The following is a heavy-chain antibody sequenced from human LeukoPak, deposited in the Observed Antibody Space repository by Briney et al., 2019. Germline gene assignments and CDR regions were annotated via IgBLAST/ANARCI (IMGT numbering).Heavy chain of an antibody. D-gene: IGHD3-16*01. CDR3: ARGRIGGPKAPFDY. CDR1: GGSLSNHY. J-gene: IGHJ4*02. Sequence: SETLSLTCTVSGGSLSNHYWSWIRQPPGKGLEWIGHIYDSGSTTYNPSLKSRVTMSVDTSKNQFSLSLSSVTAADTAVYYCARGRIGGPKAPFDYWGQGTLVTVSS. V-gene: IGHV4-59*11. CDR2: IYDSGST.